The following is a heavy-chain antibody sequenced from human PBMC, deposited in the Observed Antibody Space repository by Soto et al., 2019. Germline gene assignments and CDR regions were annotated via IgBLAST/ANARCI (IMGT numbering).Heavy chain of an antibody. CDR1: GYTFSDYY. Sequence: ASVKVSCKASGYTFSDYYMHWVRQAPGQGLEWMGWINANSGGTTYAQKFQGRVTMTRDTSTSTAYMELSRLSSDDTAIYYCARLQIEVAGSNWGQGTLVTVSS. D-gene: IGHD6-19*01. CDR2: INANSGGT. V-gene: IGHV1-2*02. J-gene: IGHJ4*02. CDR3: ARLQIEVAGSN.